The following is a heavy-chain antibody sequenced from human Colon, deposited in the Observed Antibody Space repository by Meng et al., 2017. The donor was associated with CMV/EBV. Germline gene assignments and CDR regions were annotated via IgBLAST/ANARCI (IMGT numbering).Heavy chain of an antibody. CDR2: FSGSGDNT. D-gene: IGHD3/OR15-3a*01. Sequence: DGQLWESGGGLVQPGGSLRLPCTATGFTFSNYAMGWVRQAPGKGLEWVSGFSGSGDNTYYADSVKGRFTIFRDNSKNTLYLQMNSLRAEDTAVYYCAKYSGYLDPFDSWGQGTLVTVSS. V-gene: IGHV3-23*01. CDR1: GFTFSNYA. CDR3: AKYSGYLDPFDS. J-gene: IGHJ4*02.